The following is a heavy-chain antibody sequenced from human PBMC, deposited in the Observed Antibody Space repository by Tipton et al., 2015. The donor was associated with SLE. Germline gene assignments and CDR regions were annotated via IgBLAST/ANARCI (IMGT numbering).Heavy chain of an antibody. V-gene: IGHV3-9*01. Sequence: QLVQSGGGLVQPGRSLRLSCVASGFTFEDYAMHWVRQAPGKGLEWVAGISWNSGDRGYADSVKGRLTISRDNAKNSLYLEMSSLRGEDTALYYCAKTPARGYLGYGAFDVWGQGTVVTVSS. CDR2: ISWNSGDR. CDR3: AKTPARGYLGYGAFDV. CDR1: GFTFEDYA. D-gene: IGHD5-12*01. J-gene: IGHJ3*01.